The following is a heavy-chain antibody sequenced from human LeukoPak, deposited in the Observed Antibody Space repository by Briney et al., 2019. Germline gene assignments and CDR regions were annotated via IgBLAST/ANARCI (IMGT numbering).Heavy chain of an antibody. V-gene: IGHV4-59*08. D-gene: IGHD3-16*02. Sequence: SETLSLTCTVSGGSISSYNWNWIRQPPGKGLEWIGYVYYSGSTNYNPSLKGRVTISVDTSKNQFSLKLTSVTAADTAVYYCARQGDYRYPFDSWGQGTLVTVSS. CDR1: GGSISSYN. J-gene: IGHJ4*02. CDR2: VYYSGST. CDR3: ARQGDYRYPFDS.